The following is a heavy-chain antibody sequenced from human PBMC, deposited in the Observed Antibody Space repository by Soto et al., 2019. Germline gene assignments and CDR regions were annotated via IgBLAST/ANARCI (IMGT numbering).Heavy chain of an antibody. D-gene: IGHD6-19*01. CDR1: GFTFSRYD. J-gene: IGHJ5*02. V-gene: IGHV3-13*01. CDR3: ARGITSGWVNWFDP. Sequence: EVQLVESGGGLVQPGGSLRLSCAASGFTFSRYDMHWVRQVTDKGLEWVAIIDSAGDTYYSGSVKGRFTISRENAKNSLYLQTNSLRAEATAVYYCARGITSGWVNWFDPWCQGTLVTVSS. CDR2: IDSAGDT.